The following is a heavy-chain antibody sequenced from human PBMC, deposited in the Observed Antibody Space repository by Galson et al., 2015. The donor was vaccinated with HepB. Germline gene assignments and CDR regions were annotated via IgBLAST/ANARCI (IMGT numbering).Heavy chain of an antibody. V-gene: IGHV3-30*04. CDR1: GFTFNNYA. CDR2: IPYDGRNK. CDR3: ARDGPSYYNDTSGYYVGY. D-gene: IGHD3-22*01. Sequence: SLRLSCAASGFTFNNYALHWVRQAPGKGLEWVALIPYDGRNKYYADSVKGRFTISRDNSKNTLYLQMNSLGSEDTAVFYCARDGPSYYNDTSGYYVGYWGQGTLVTVSS. J-gene: IGHJ4*02.